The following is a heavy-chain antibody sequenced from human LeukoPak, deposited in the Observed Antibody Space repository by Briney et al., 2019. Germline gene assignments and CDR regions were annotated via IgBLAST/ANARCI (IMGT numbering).Heavy chain of an antibody. D-gene: IGHD1-26*01. J-gene: IGHJ5*02. CDR3: ARTHSGSYGNWFDP. CDR2: IKQDGSEK. Sequence: PGGSLRLSCAASGFTFSSYWMSWVRQAPGKGLEWVANIKQDGSEKYYVDSVKGRFTISRDNAKNSLYLQMNSLRAEDTALYYCARTHSGSYGNWFDPWGQGTLVTVSS. CDR1: GFTFSSYW. V-gene: IGHV3-7*03.